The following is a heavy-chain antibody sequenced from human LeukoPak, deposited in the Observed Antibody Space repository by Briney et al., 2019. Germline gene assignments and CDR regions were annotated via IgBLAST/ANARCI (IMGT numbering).Heavy chain of an antibody. CDR3: ARVYYDILTGYYSPYYFDY. CDR1: GGSFSGYY. CDR2: INHSGST. J-gene: IGHJ4*02. Sequence: SETLSLTCAVYGGSFSGYYWSWIRQPPGKGLEWLGEINHSGSTNYNPSLKSRGTISVDTSKNQCSLKLSSVTAADTAMYYCARVYYDILTGYYSPYYFDYWGQGTLVTVSS. D-gene: IGHD3-9*01. V-gene: IGHV4-34*01.